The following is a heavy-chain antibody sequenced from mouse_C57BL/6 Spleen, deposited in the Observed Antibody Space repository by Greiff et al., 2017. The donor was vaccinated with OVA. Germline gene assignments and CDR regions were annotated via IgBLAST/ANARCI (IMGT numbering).Heavy chain of an antibody. Sequence: QVQLQQPGAELVRPGSSVKLSCKASGYTFTSYWMDWVKQRPGQGLEWIGNIYPSDSETHYNQKFKDKATLTVDKSSSTAYMQLSSLTSEDSAVYYCARTTAGGAWFAYWGQGTLVTVSA. CDR1: GYTFTSYW. D-gene: IGHD1-1*01. V-gene: IGHV1-61*01. CDR3: ARTTAGGAWFAY. CDR2: IYPSDSET. J-gene: IGHJ3*01.